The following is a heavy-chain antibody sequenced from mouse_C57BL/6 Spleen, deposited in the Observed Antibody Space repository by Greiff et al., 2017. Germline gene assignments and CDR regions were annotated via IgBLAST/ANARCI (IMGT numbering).Heavy chain of an antibody. J-gene: IGHJ2*01. CDR2: IRSKSNNYAT. D-gene: IGHD2-13*01. V-gene: IGHV10-1*01. Sequence: GGGLVQPKGSLTLSCAASGFSFNTYAMNWVRQAPGKGLEWVARIRSKSNNYATYYADSVKDRFTIPRDDSESMLYLQMNNLKTEDKAMYYCVRGEDFDYWGQGTTLTVSS. CDR1: GFSFNTYA. CDR3: VRGEDFDY.